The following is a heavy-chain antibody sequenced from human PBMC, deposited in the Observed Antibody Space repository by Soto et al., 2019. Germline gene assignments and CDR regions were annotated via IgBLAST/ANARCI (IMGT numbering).Heavy chain of an antibody. CDR2: IGGGGGST. Sequence: EVQLLESGGDLVQSGGSLRLSCAASGFAFANYAMTWVRQAPGKGLEWVSTIGGGGGSTYYADPVKGRFTISRDNSKNTVYLQMNSLRAEDTAVYFCAKERLGRGADYWGQGTLVTVSS. CDR1: GFAFANYA. D-gene: IGHD1-1*01. J-gene: IGHJ4*02. V-gene: IGHV3-23*01. CDR3: AKERLGRGADY.